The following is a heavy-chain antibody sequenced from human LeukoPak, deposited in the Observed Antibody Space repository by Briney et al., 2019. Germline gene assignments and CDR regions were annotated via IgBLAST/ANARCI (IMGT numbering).Heavy chain of an antibody. J-gene: IGHJ4*02. CDR3: ARGGWGYSYGTGYYFDY. CDR2: ISYDGSNK. CDR1: GFTFSSYA. V-gene: IGHV3-30*04. D-gene: IGHD5-18*01. Sequence: PGGSLRLSCAASGFTFSSYAMHWVRQAPGKGLEWVAVISYDGSNKYYADSVKGRFTISRDNSKNTLYLQMNSLRAEDTAVYYCARGGWGYSYGTGYYFDYWGQGTLVTVSS.